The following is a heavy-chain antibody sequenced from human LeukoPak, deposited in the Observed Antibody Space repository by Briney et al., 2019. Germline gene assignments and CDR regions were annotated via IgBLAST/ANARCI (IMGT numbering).Heavy chain of an antibody. J-gene: IGHJ5*02. Sequence: ASVKVSCKASGYTFTSYAMNWVRQAPGQGLEWMGWINTNTGNPTYAQGFTGRFVFSLDTSVSTAYLQISSLKAEDTAVYYCARDGYSGGYNWFDPWGQGTLVTVSS. D-gene: IGHD6-19*01. CDR3: ARDGYSGGYNWFDP. V-gene: IGHV7-4-1*02. CDR1: GYTFTSYA. CDR2: INTNTGNP.